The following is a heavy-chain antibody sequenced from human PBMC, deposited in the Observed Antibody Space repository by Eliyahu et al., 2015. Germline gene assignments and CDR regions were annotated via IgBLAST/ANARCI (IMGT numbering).Heavy chain of an antibody. CDR2: ISYDGSNK. CDR3: ARGTPYY. D-gene: IGHD1-14*01. J-gene: IGHJ4*02. V-gene: IGHV3-30-3*01. CDR1: GFTFSSYA. Sequence: QVQLVESGGGVVQPGRSLRXXXAASGFTFSSYAMHWVRQAPGKGLEWVAVISYDGSNKYYADSVKGRFTISRDNSKNTLYLQMNSLRAEDTAVYYCARGTPYYWGQGTLVTVSS.